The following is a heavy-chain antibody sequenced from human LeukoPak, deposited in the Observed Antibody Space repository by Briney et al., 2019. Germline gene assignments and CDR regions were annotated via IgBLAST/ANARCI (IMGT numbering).Heavy chain of an antibody. Sequence: SETLSLTCTVSGGSISGFYWSWIRQPPGMGLEWIGYIYYTGSTNYNPSLKSRVIISLDTSKNQFSLKLNSVTAADTAVYYCTRVGSQGQPDYWGQGTLVTVSS. CDR2: IYYTGST. J-gene: IGHJ4*02. D-gene: IGHD6-19*01. CDR3: TRVGSQGQPDY. V-gene: IGHV4-59*01. CDR1: GGSISGFY.